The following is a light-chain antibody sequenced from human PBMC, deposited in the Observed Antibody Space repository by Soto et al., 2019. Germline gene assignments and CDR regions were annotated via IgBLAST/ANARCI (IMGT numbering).Light chain of an antibody. CDR2: DAS. Sequence: DIQMTQSPSSLSAAVGDRVTITCQASRYITNSLHWFQQKPGKAPKLLIYDASILQAGVPSRFSGSGSGTDFTFTISSLQPEDIATYYCQQYDNLLTFGQGTRLEIK. CDR3: QQYDNLLT. CDR1: RYITNS. V-gene: IGKV1-33*01. J-gene: IGKJ5*01.